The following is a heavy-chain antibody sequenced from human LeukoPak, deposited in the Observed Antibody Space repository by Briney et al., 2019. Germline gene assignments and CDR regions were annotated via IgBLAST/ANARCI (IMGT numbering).Heavy chain of an antibody. CDR2: ISYDGSNK. J-gene: IGHJ4*02. Sequence: GGSLRLSCAASGFTFSSYAMHWVRQAPGKGLEWVAVISYDGSNKYYADSVKGRFTISRDNSKNTLYLQMNSLRAEDTAVYYCAKPGYCSSTSCYLFDYWGQGTLVTVSS. D-gene: IGHD2-2*01. V-gene: IGHV3-30-3*01. CDR1: GFTFSSYA. CDR3: AKPGYCSSTSCYLFDY.